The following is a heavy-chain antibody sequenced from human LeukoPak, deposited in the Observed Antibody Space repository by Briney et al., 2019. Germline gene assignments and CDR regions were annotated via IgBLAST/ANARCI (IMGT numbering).Heavy chain of an antibody. CDR2: ISWNSGSI. V-gene: IGHV3-9*03. CDR1: GFTFGSYA. D-gene: IGHD3-22*01. CDR3: VKAKEKSYFYDNSGPFDY. Sequence: PGGSLRLSCAASGFTFGSYAMHWVRQAPGKGLEWVSGISWNSGSIGYVDSVKGRFTISRDNAKNSLFLQMNSLRAEDMALYYCVKAKEKSYFYDNSGPFDYWGQGTLVTVSS. J-gene: IGHJ4*02.